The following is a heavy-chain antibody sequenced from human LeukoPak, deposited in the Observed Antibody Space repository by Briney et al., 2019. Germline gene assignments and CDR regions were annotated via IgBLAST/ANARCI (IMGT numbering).Heavy chain of an antibody. Sequence: PSETLSLTCTVSGGSIGSYYWSWIRQPPGKGLEWIGYIYYSGSTNYNPSLKSRVTISVDTSKNQFSLKLSSVTAADTAVYYCASLTPMITFGGVIVSPPGYFDYWGQGTLVTVSS. CDR2: IYYSGST. V-gene: IGHV4-59*08. J-gene: IGHJ4*02. D-gene: IGHD3-16*02. CDR3: ASLTPMITFGGVIVSPPGYFDY. CDR1: GGSIGSYY.